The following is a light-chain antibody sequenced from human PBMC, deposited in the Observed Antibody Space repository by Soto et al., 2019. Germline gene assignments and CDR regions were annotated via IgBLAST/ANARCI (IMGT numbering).Light chain of an antibody. V-gene: IGKV3-20*01. CDR1: QIGSSTY. CDR3: QQYGNSPRT. J-gene: IGKJ1*01. Sequence: EIVLTQSPGTLSLSPGERATLSCRASQIGSSTYLAWYQQKPGQAPRLLIYDASRRATGIPDRFSGSGSGTDFTLTISRLEPEDFAVYYCQQYGNSPRTFGQGTKVDIK. CDR2: DAS.